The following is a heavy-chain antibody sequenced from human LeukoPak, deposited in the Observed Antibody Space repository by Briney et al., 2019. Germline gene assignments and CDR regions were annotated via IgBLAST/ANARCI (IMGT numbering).Heavy chain of an antibody. D-gene: IGHD6-13*01. V-gene: IGHV3-30-3*02. J-gene: IGHJ6*02. CDR3: AKTGRYSSSWYYGMDV. Sequence: GGSLRLSCAASGFTFSSYAMHWVRQAPGKGLEWVAVISYDGSNKYYADSVKGRFTISRDNSKNTLYLQMNSLRAEDTAVYYCAKTGRYSSSWYYGMDVWGQGTTVTVSS. CDR1: GFTFSSYA. CDR2: ISYDGSNK.